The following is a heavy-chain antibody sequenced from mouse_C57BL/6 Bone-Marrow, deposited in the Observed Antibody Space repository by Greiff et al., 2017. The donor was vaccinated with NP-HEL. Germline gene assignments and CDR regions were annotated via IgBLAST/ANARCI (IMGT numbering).Heavy chain of an antibody. V-gene: IGHV1-50*01. CDR1: GYTFTSYW. D-gene: IGHD2-1*01. CDR3: AREGNYEGAMDY. CDR2: IDPSDSYT. J-gene: IGHJ4*01. Sequence: QVQLQQPGAELVKPGASVKLSCKASGYTFTSYWMQWVKQRPGQGLEWIGEIDPSDSYTNSNQKVKGKATLTVDTSSSTAYMQLSGLTSEDSAVYYCAREGNYEGAMDYWGQGTSVTVSS.